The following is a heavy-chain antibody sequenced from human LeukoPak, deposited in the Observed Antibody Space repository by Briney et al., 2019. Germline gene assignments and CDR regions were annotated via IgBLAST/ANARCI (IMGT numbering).Heavy chain of an antibody. CDR1: GGTFNNYS. CDR3: ARGGTPAVGTYYYYDGMDV. Sequence: ASVKVSCMASGGTFNNYSISWVRQAPGQGLECMGRIIPILGIANYTQKFQGRVTITADKSTSTTYMELSSLRSEDTAVYYCARGGTPAVGTYYYYDGMDVWGQGTTVTV. J-gene: IGHJ6*02. V-gene: IGHV1-69*02. D-gene: IGHD1-26*01. CDR2: IIPILGIA.